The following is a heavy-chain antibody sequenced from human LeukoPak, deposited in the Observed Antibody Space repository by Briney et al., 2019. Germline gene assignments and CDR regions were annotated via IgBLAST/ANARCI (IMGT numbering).Heavy chain of an antibody. V-gene: IGHV4-34*01. D-gene: IGHD2-2*01. CDR1: GGSFSGYY. CDR3: VTNAHCSSTSCYLDYYYYMDV. CDR2: INHSGST. J-gene: IGHJ6*03. Sequence: SETLSLTCAVYGGSFSGYYWSWIRQPPGKGLEWIGEINHSGSTNYNPSLKSRVTISVDTSKNQFSLKLSSVTAADTAVYYCVTNAHCSSTSCYLDYYYYMDVWGKGTTVTVSS.